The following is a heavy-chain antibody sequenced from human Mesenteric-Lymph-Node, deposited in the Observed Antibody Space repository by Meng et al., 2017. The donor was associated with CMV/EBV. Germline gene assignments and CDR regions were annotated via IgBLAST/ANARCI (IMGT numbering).Heavy chain of an antibody. D-gene: IGHD2-2*01. CDR1: GFTFSNYE. V-gene: IGHV3-48*03. J-gene: IGHJ3*02. Sequence: GGSLRLSCAASGFTFSNYEMDWVRQAPGKGLEWISYISSSVNTIYYADSVKGRFTISRDDSKNSLYLQMSSLRVEDTAIYYCARECPTTTCSKESDAFDIWGQGTMVTVSS. CDR2: ISSSVNTI. CDR3: ARECPTTTCSKESDAFDI.